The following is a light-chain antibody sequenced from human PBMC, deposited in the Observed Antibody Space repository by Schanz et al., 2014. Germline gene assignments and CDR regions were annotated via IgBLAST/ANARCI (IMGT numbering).Light chain of an antibody. Sequence: EIVLTQTPGTLSLSPGERATLSCRASQSISSSYLAWFQHKPGHAPRLLIYGASNMATGIATRFSGSGFGTEFTLTISGLQSEDFAIYYCQQYHTSRTFGQGTKVEI. J-gene: IGKJ1*01. CDR3: QQYHTSRT. CDR2: GAS. V-gene: IGKV3-20*01. CDR1: QSISSSY.